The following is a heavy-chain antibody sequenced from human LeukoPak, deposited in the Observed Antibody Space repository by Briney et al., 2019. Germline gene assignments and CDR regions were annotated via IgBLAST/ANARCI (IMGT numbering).Heavy chain of an antibody. V-gene: IGHV4-34*01. CDR3: ARPTPNYYGSGTYDY. CDR2: INRVGST. Sequence: SETLSLTCAVYGGSFSGYYWSWIRQPPGEGLEWIGEINRVGSTNYNPSLKSRVTISVDTSKNQFSLKLSSVTAADTAVYYCARPTPNYYGSGTYDYWGQGTLVTVSS. CDR1: GGSFSGYY. D-gene: IGHD3-10*01. J-gene: IGHJ4*02.